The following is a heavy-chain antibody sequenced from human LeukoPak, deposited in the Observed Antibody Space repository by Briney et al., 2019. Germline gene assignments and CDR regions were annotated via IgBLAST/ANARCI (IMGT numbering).Heavy chain of an antibody. D-gene: IGHD6-19*01. V-gene: IGHV3-30*18. Sequence: GESLRLSCAASGCTFSAYGMNWVRQAPGKGLEWVAIISYDGSNKYYAYSVKGRFTISRDNTTNTLYLQMNSLRAADTDVYYCAKEITTPIRPVAGLNYWGQGTLVTVSS. CDR2: ISYDGSNK. CDR3: AKEITTPIRPVAGLNY. J-gene: IGHJ4*02. CDR1: GCTFSAYG.